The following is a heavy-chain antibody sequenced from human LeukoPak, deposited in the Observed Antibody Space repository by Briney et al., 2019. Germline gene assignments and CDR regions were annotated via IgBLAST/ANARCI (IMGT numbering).Heavy chain of an antibody. Sequence: GGSLRLSCAASGFTFSDYGMNWVRQAPGKGLEWVSAISGRGDRTFYADSVKGRFTISRDNSKTTLYLQMNSLRAEDTAVYHCVNAWTGYSTAWYLDWGQGTLVTVSS. CDR1: GFTFSDYG. CDR3: VNAWTGYSTAWYLD. J-gene: IGHJ4*02. D-gene: IGHD6-13*01. V-gene: IGHV3-23*01. CDR2: ISGRGDRT.